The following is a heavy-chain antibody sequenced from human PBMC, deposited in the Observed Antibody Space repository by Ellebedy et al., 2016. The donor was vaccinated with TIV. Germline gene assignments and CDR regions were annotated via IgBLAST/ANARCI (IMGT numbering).Heavy chain of an antibody. V-gene: IGHV3-72*01. CDR3: TRGFFFL. D-gene: IGHD2/OR15-2a*01. J-gene: IGHJ6*02. CDR2: SSSKADGYTT. Sequence: GESLKISXGGAGFIFSDHYMDWVRQAPGKGLEWVCRSSSKADGYTTHYAASVRGRFTISRGDSRNSVYLQMNSLKIEDTAVYYCTRGFFFLWGQGTTVTISS. CDR1: GFIFSDHY.